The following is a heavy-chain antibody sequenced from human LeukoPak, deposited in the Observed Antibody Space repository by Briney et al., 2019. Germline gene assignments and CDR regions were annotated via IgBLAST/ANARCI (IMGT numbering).Heavy chain of an antibody. J-gene: IGHJ6*02. CDR1: GFTFSSYA. V-gene: IGHV3-23*01. CDR3: AKFGGELPLPYYYYGMDV. CDR2: ISGSGGST. D-gene: IGHD1-26*01. Sequence: GSLRLSCAASGFTFSSYAMSWVRQAPGKGLEWVSAISGSGGSTYYADSVKGRFTISRDNSKNTLYLQMNSLRAEDTAVYYCAKFGGELPLPYYYYGMDVWGQGTTVTVSS.